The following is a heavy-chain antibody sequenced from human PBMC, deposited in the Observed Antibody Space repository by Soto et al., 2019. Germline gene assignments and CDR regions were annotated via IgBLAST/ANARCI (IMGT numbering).Heavy chain of an antibody. D-gene: IGHD2-15*01. CDR1: GYTFTSYD. CDR3: AIVPKGYCSGGNCYSRGPVGCDF. Sequence: ASVKVSCKASGYTFTSYDINWVRQATGQGLEWMGWMNPNSGNTAYAQKFQGRVTMTRNTSISSAYMDLSSLRSEDTAVYYCAIVPKGYCSGGNCYSRGPVGCDFWGQGTLVTVSS. CDR2: MNPNSGNT. J-gene: IGHJ4*01. V-gene: IGHV1-8*01.